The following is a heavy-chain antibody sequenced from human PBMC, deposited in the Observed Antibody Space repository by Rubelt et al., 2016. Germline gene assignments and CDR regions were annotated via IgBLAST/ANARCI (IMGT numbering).Heavy chain of an antibody. CDR1: GGSISGCF. Sequence: TVSGGSISGCFWSWIRQPPGKGLEWIGYIYYSGSTNYNSSLKSRVTISVDTSKSQSSLNLSSVTAADTAVYYWARVGDSGGGYGYTGLYYFDYWGQGTLVTVSS. V-gene: IGHV4-59*01. J-gene: IGHJ4*02. D-gene: IGHD5-18*01. CDR3: ARVGDSGGGYGYTGLYYFDY. CDR2: IYYSGST.